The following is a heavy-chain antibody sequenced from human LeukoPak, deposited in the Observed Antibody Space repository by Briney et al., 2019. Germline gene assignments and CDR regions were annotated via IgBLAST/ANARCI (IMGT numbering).Heavy chain of an antibody. Sequence: GGSLRLSCTASGFTFGDCAMSWVRQAPGKGLEWVGFIRSKAYGGTTEYAASVKGRFTISRDDSKSIAYLQMNSLKTEDTAVYYCTREVATITPYFDYWGQGTLVTVSS. CDR3: TREVATITPYFDY. J-gene: IGHJ4*02. V-gene: IGHV3-49*04. CDR2: IRSKAYGGTT. CDR1: GFTFGDCA. D-gene: IGHD5-12*01.